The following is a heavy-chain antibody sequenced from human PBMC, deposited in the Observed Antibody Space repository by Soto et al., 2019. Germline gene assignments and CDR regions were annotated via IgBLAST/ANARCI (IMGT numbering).Heavy chain of an antibody. CDR3: AIDPKTSIVVMTATFDY. CDR1: GFSFDTYA. J-gene: IGHJ4*02. Sequence: PGGSLRLSCAASGFSFDTYAVHWLRQAPGGGLEWLSFISYDGSTKKYADSVKGRFTISRDNSQNTLYLQMNNLRVEDTAVYYCAIDPKTSIVVMTATFDYWGEGTLVTVSS. D-gene: IGHD2-21*02. CDR2: ISYDGSTK. V-gene: IGHV3-30-3*01.